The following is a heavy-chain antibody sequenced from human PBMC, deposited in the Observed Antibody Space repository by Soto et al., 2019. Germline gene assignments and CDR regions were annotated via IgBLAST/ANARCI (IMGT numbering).Heavy chain of an antibody. CDR1: GFTFSSFA. CDR3: AKATVEYSSSWPFDY. D-gene: IGHD6-13*01. CDR2: ITGSGSSR. J-gene: IGHJ4*02. Sequence: EVQLLESGGGLVQPGGSLRLSCAASGFTFSSFALSWVRQAPGKGLEWISAITGSGSSRYYADFVKGRFTISRDNSKNTLYLLINSLRAEDTAVYYCAKATVEYSSSWPFDYWGQGTLVTVSS. V-gene: IGHV3-23*01.